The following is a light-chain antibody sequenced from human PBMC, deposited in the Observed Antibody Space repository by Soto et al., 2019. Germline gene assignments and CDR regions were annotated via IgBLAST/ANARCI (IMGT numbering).Light chain of an antibody. CDR1: SSDVGGYNY. Sequence: QCALTQPASVSGSPGQSITISCTGTSSDVGGYNYVSWYQQHPGKAPKLMIYDVSNRPSGVSNRFSGSKSGNTASLTISGLQAVDEADYYCSSYTSSSTLVFGGGTKVTVL. CDR3: SSYTSSSTLV. V-gene: IGLV2-14*01. CDR2: DVS. J-gene: IGLJ2*01.